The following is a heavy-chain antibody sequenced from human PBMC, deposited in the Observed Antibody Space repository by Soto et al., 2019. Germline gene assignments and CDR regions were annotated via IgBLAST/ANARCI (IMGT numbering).Heavy chain of an antibody. D-gene: IGHD3-10*01. V-gene: IGHV3-33*01. CDR3: ARYNGSGSCYYFYGMDV. Sequence: QVQLVESGGGVVQPGRSLRLSCAASGFTFSSYGMHWVRQAPGKGLEWVAVIWYDGSNKYYADSVKGRFTIYRDNSKNTLYLQSNRLGAEDTAVYYCARYNGSGSCYYFYGMDVCGKVTTVTVSS. J-gene: IGHJ6*04. CDR1: GFTFSSYG. CDR2: IWYDGSNK.